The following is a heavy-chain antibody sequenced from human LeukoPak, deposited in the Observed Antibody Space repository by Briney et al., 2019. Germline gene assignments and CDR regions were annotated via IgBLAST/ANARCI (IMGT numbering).Heavy chain of an antibody. CDR2: ISYDGSNK. D-gene: IGHD6-19*01. V-gene: IGHV3-30-3*01. CDR3: ARERYGWGQNWFDP. J-gene: IGHJ5*02. CDR1: GFTFSSYA. Sequence: GRSLRLSCAASGFTFSSYAMHWVRQAPGKGLEWVAVISYDGSNKYYADSVKGRFTISRDNSKNTLYLQMNSLRAEDTAVYYCARERYGWGQNWFDPWGQGTLVTVSS.